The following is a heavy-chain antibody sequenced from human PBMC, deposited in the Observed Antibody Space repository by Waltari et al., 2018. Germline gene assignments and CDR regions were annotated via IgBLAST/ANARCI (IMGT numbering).Heavy chain of an antibody. CDR1: GFTFSDYW. CDR3: ATAGSYRFDH. Sequence: EVQLVESGGGLVQPGESLRLSCETSGFTFSDYWMYWVRQAPGEGLEGVSRINPGGSTINYAESVKGRATISRDNAKNTLYLQINCLGAGDTAVYYCATAGSYRFDHWGQGILVTVSS. D-gene: IGHD2-21*01. J-gene: IGHJ4*02. CDR2: INPGGSTI. V-gene: IGHV3-74*01.